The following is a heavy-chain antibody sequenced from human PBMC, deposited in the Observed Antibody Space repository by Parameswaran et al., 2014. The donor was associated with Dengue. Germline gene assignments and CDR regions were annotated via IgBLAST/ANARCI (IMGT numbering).Heavy chain of an antibody. CDR2: SWNSGSI. V-gene: IGHV3-9*01. CDR3: AKDSSIAARRTYYYMDV. Sequence: GLEWSQYSWNSGSIGYADSVKGRFTISRDNAKNSLYLQMNSLRAEDTALYYCAKDSSIAARRTYYYMDVWGKRDQVTVSS. D-gene: IGHD6-6*01. J-gene: IGHJ6*03.